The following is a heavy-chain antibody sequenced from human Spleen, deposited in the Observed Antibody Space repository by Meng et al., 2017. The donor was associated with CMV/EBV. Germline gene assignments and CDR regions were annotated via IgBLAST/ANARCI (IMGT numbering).Heavy chain of an antibody. CDR3: ARGEGDSSGWSDNWFDP. J-gene: IGHJ5*02. V-gene: IGHV1-8*01. CDR2: RNPNSGNT. Sequence: ASVKVSCKASGYTFTSYDINWVRQATGQGLEWMGWRNPNSGNTGYAQKFQGRVTMTRNTSISTAYMELSSLRSEDTAVYYCARGEGDSSGWSDNWFDPWGQGTLVTVSS. D-gene: IGHD6-19*01. CDR1: GYTFTSYD.